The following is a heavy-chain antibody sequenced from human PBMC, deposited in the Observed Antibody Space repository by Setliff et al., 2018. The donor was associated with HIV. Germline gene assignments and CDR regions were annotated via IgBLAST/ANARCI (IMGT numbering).Heavy chain of an antibody. Sequence: LSLTCTVSGGSISSSSYYWIWVRQPPGKGLEWIGEIYHSGSTKYNPSLKSRVTISVDTSKNQFSLKLSSVTAADTAVYYCARAAAGQDDYYYYYMDVWGKGTTVTVSS. CDR3: ARAAAGQDDYYYYYMDV. V-gene: IGHV4-39*01. D-gene: IGHD6-13*01. CDR2: IYHSGST. CDR1: GGSISSSSYY. J-gene: IGHJ6*03.